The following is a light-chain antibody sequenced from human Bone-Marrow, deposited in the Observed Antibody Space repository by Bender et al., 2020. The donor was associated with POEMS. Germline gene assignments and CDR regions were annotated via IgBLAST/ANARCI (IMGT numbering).Light chain of an antibody. V-gene: IGLV2-14*01. J-gene: IGLJ3*02. CDR3: SSWDDSLSGWV. CDR1: SSDVGGYNY. Sequence: QSALTQPRSVSGSPGQSITISCTGTSSDVGGYNYVSWYQQHPGKAPKLMIYDVSNRPSGVSNRFSGSKSGNTASLTISGLQAEDEADYYCSSWDDSLSGWVFGGGTKLTVL. CDR2: DVS.